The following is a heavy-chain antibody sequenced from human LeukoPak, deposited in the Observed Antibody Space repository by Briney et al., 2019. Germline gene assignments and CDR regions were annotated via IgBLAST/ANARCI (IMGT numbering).Heavy chain of an antibody. J-gene: IGHJ4*02. CDR3: ARGDIVVLPAAMRF. V-gene: IGHV3-11*04. D-gene: IGHD2-2*01. Sequence: GGSLRLSCAASGFSFSDNYMSWIRQAPGKGLEWVSYISSSSTILYYADSVKGRFTISRDNAKNSLYLQMNSLRDEDTAVYYCARGDIVVLPAAMRFWGQGTLVTVSS. CDR1: GFSFSDNY. CDR2: ISSSSTIL.